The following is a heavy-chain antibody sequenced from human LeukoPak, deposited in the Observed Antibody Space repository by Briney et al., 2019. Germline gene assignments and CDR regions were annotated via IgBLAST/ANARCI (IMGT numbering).Heavy chain of an antibody. J-gene: IGHJ4*02. D-gene: IGHD5-24*01. CDR1: GFTFSSYA. Sequence: ARGSPCLSCSASGFTFSSYAMHWVCQAPGKGLEYVSAISRNGGSTYYADSVKGRFTISRDNSKKTLYLQMSSLRAEDTAVYYCVKESPATIADNSGQRSLVTVSS. CDR2: ISRNGGST. CDR3: VKESPATIADN. V-gene: IGHV3-64D*09.